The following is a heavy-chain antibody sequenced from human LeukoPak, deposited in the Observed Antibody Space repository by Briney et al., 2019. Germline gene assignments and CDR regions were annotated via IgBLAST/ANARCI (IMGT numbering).Heavy chain of an antibody. CDR2: IYYSGNT. CDR1: GASISGSGYY. J-gene: IGHJ4*02. V-gene: IGHV4-39*07. Sequence: PSETLSLTCTVSGASISGSGYYWAWIRQSPGKGLEWIGTIYYSGNTYYNPSLKSRVAISIDTSKNQFSLKLSSVTAADTAVYYCARFSSIAAAFDYWGQGTLVTVSS. D-gene: IGHD6-13*01. CDR3: ARFSSIAAAFDY.